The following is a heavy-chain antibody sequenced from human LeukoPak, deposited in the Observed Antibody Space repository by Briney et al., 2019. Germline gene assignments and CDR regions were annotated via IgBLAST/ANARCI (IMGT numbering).Heavy chain of an antibody. CDR3: ARDTRYYYDSSGYYWH. Sequence: GGSLRLSCAASGFTFSSYAMHWVRQAPGKGLEWVAVISYDGSNKYYADSVKGRFTISRDNSKNTLYLQMSSLRAEDTAVYYCARDTRYYYDSSGYYWHWGQGTLVTVSS. CDR1: GFTFSSYA. J-gene: IGHJ4*02. V-gene: IGHV3-30-3*01. D-gene: IGHD3-22*01. CDR2: ISYDGSNK.